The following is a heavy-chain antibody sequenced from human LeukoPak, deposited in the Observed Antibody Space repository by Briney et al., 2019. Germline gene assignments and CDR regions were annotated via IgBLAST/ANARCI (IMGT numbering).Heavy chain of an antibody. V-gene: IGHV3-7*01. J-gene: IGHJ4*02. CDR2: IEQDGSEK. CDR3: ARDMGDY. CDR1: GFTFSPYW. D-gene: IGHD3-16*01. Sequence: HSGGSLRISFAASGFTFSPYWMNWVRQAPGKGLEWVANIEQDGSEKYYVDSVRGRFTISRDNAKNSLYLQMNSLRADDTAVYYCARDMGDYWGQGTLVTVSS.